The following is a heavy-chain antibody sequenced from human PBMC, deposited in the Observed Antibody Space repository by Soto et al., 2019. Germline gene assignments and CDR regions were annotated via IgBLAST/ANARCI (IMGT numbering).Heavy chain of an antibody. Sequence: QVQLVESGGGVGQPGRSLRLSCAASGFTFSSYAMHWVRQAPGKGLEWVAVISYDGSNKYYADSVKGRFTSSRDNSKNTLYLQKNSLRAEDTAVYYCARDGLRLSGSLDYWGQGTLVTDSS. D-gene: IGHD1-26*01. J-gene: IGHJ4*02. CDR3: ARDGLRLSGSLDY. V-gene: IGHV3-30-3*01. CDR2: ISYDGSNK. CDR1: GFTFSSYA.